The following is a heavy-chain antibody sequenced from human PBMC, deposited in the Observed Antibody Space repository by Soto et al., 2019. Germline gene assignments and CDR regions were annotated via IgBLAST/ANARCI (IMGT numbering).Heavy chain of an antibody. D-gene: IGHD3-10*01. J-gene: IGHJ6*02. Sequence: ASVKVSCKASGYTFTSYAMHWVRQAPGQGLEWMGIINPSGGSTSYAQKFQGRVTMTRDTSTSTVYMELSSLRSEDTAVYYCATEKGGGSDYYGSGSKYYYYYYGMDVWGQGTTVTVSS. CDR2: INPSGGST. CDR3: ATEKGGGSDYYGSGSKYYYYYYGMDV. CDR1: GYTFTSYA. V-gene: IGHV1-46*03.